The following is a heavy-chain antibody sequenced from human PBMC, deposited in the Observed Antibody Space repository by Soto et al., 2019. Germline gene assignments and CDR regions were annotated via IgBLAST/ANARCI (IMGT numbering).Heavy chain of an antibody. Sequence: PPETLSLTCIVSGGSISSNDFYWSWIRQHPGKGLEWIGYIYYSGNTYYNPSLKSRVTISVDTSKNQFSLKLTSVTAADTAVYYCARDKLPGLFDYWGQRTLVTVSS. CDR1: GGSISSNDFY. CDR3: ARDKLPGLFDY. J-gene: IGHJ4*02. CDR2: IYYSGNT. V-gene: IGHV4-31*03.